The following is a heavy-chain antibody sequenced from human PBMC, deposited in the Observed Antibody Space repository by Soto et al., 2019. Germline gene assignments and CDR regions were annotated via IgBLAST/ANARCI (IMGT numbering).Heavy chain of an antibody. J-gene: IGHJ5*02. D-gene: IGHD3-3*01. Sequence: PSETRSLTCTVSGGSISSSSYYWGWIRQPPGKGLEWIGSIYYSGSTYYNPSLKSRVTISVDTSKNQFSLKLSSVTAADTAVYYCARVYDFFDPWGQGTLVTVSS. CDR1: GGSISSSSYY. CDR2: IYYSGST. V-gene: IGHV4-39*01. CDR3: ARVYDFFDP.